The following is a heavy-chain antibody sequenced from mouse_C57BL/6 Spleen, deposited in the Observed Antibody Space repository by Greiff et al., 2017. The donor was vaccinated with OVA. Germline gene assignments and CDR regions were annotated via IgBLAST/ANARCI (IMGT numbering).Heavy chain of an antibody. CDR3: TRSLYYGNYGAMDY. J-gene: IGHJ4*01. CDR2: IDPETGGT. V-gene: IGHV1-15*01. D-gene: IGHD2-1*01. Sequence: QVQLQQSGAELVRPGASVTLSCKASGYTFTDYEMHWVKQTPVHGLEWIGAIDPETGGTAYNQKFKGKAILTADKSSSTAYMELRSLTSEDSAVYYCTRSLYYGNYGAMDYWGQGTSVTVSS. CDR1: GYTFTDYE.